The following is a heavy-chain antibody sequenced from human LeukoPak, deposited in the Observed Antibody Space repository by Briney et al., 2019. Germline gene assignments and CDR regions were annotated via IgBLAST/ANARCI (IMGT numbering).Heavy chain of an antibody. CDR3: TTRTNKLYCSSTSCYYYYGMDV. D-gene: IGHD2-2*01. V-gene: IGHV3-15*07. CDR1: GFTFSNAW. Sequence: PGGSLRLSCAASGFTFSNAWMNWVRQAPGKGLEWVGRIKSKTDGGTTDYAAPVKGRFTISRDDSKNTLYLQMNSLKTEDTAVYYCTTRTNKLYCSSTSCYYYYGMDVWGQGTTVTVSS. J-gene: IGHJ6*02. CDR2: IKSKTDGGTT.